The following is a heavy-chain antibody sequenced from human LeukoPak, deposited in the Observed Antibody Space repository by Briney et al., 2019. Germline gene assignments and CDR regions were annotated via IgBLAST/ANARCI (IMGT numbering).Heavy chain of an antibody. Sequence: ASVKVSCKASGYTFTGYYMHWVRQAPGQGLEWMGWINPNSGGTNYAQKFQGRVTMTRDTSISTAYMELSRLRSDDTAVYYCXXXXXXXVWGSYRPIFDYWGQGTLVTVSS. V-gene: IGHV1-2*02. J-gene: IGHJ4*02. CDR2: INPNSGGT. CDR3: XXXXXXXVWGSYRPIFDY. D-gene: IGHD3-16*02. CDR1: GYTFTGYY.